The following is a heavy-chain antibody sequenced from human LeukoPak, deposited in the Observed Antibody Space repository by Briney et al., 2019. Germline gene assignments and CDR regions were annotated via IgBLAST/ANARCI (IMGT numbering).Heavy chain of an antibody. CDR2: IYYSGST. J-gene: IGHJ4*02. CDR1: GGSISSSSYY. D-gene: IGHD1-26*01. CDR3: ARDNKSWELPGGQFDY. Sequence: SETLSLTCTVSGGSISSSSYYWGCIRQPPGKGLECIGSIYYSGSTYYNPSLKSRVTISVDTSKNQFSLKLSSVTAADTAVYYCARDNKSWELPGGQFDYWGQGTLVTVSS. V-gene: IGHV4-39*07.